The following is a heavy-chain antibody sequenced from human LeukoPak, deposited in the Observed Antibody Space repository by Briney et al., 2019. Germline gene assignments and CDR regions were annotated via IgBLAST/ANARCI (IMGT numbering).Heavy chain of an antibody. CDR2: IYYSGTT. J-gene: IGHJ4*02. CDR1: GGSISSSSYY. CDR3: ARSSYYDSSGYFY. Sequence: SETLSLTCTVSGGSISSSSYYWGWIRQPPGKGLEWIGSIYYSGTTYYNPSLKSRLTISVDTSKNQFSLKLSSVTAADTAVYYCARSSYYDSSGYFYWGQGTLVTVSS. V-gene: IGHV4-39*01. D-gene: IGHD3-22*01.